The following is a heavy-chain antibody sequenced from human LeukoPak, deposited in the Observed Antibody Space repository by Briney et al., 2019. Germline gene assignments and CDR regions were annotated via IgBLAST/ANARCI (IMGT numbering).Heavy chain of an antibody. CDR1: GYTFTGYW. D-gene: IGHD6-19*01. Sequence: ASVKVSCKAFGYTFTGYWMHWVPRAPGQGLEWRGWINPNSGGTNYAKKFQGRVNMTRDTSISTAYMELSRLRSDDTAVYYCARDFGIQWLVRLGAFDIWGHGTMVTVSS. CDR2: INPNSGGT. J-gene: IGHJ3*02. V-gene: IGHV1-2*02. CDR3: ARDFGIQWLVRLGAFDI.